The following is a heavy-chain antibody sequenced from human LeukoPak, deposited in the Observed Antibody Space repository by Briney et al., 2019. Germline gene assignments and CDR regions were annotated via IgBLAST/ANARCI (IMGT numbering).Heavy chain of an antibody. CDR2: INPNSGGT. J-gene: IGHJ4*02. V-gene: IGHV1-2*02. Sequence: ASVKVSCKASGYTFTGYYMHWVRQAPGQGLEWMGWINPNSGGTNYAQKFRGRVTMTRDTSISTAYMELSRLRSDDTAVYYCAREIAGVNSRKYYFDYWGQGTLVTVSS. D-gene: IGHD1-14*01. CDR3: AREIAGVNSRKYYFDY. CDR1: GYTFTGYY.